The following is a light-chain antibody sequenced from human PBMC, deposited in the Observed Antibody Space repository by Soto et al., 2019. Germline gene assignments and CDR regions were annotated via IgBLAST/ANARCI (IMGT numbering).Light chain of an antibody. V-gene: IGKV3-15*01. CDR1: QSVSSN. Sequence: EILMTQSPVTLSVSPGERATLSCRASQSVSSNLSWYQQKPGQAPSLLIYGAFTRATGIPARFSGTESGTEFTLTISSLQSEDFELYYCQQYNDWPLTFGQGTKVDIK. J-gene: IGKJ1*01. CDR2: GAF. CDR3: QQYNDWPLT.